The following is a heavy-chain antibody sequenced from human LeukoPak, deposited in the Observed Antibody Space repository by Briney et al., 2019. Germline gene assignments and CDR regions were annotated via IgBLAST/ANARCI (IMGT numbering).Heavy chain of an antibody. CDR1: GFTFSSYS. Sequence: PGGSLRLSCAASGFTFSSYSMNWVRQAPGKGLEWVSSISSSSSYIYYADSVKGRFTISRDNAKNSLYLQMNSLRAEDTAVYYCARDGERDIVVVPAAMGRGYDYGMDVWGKGTTVTVSS. D-gene: IGHD2-2*01. J-gene: IGHJ6*04. CDR2: ISSSSSYI. CDR3: ARDGERDIVVVPAAMGRGYDYGMDV. V-gene: IGHV3-21*01.